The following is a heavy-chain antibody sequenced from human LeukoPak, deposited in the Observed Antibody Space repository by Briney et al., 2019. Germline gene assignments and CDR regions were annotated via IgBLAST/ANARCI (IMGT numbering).Heavy chain of an antibody. Sequence: GGSLRLSCSASGFTFSSCAMHWVRQAPGMGLEYVSGINDYGTTTHYGDSVRGGVTISRDDSKNTVHLQMSSLRAEDTAVYYCVKDLSGWYSFDYWGQGTLVTVSS. CDR3: VKDLSGWYSFDY. CDR1: GFTFSSCA. V-gene: IGHV3-64D*09. D-gene: IGHD6-19*01. CDR2: INDYGTTT. J-gene: IGHJ4*02.